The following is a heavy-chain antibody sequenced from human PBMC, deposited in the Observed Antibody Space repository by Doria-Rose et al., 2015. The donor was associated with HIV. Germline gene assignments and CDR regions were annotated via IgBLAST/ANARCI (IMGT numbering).Heavy chain of an antibody. J-gene: IGHJ6*03. CDR1: GFSFESYA. Sequence: VQLVQSGGGLVQPGRPLRLSCVGSGFSFESYAMHWVRLAPGKGLEWVAGISWDSGAKGNADSVEGRFTISRDNAKKSVYLEMRSLRPEDTAFYCCAKAPIIGPKYYFYMDVWGKGTSVTVSS. D-gene: IGHD3-3*01. CDR2: ISWDSGAK. V-gene: IGHV3-9*01. CDR3: AKAPIIGPKYYFYMDV.